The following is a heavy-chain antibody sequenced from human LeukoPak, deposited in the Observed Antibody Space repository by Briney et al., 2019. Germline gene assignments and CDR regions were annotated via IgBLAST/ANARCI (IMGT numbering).Heavy chain of an antibody. Sequence: PGGSLRLSCAASGFTFSSYGMSWVRQAPGKGLEWVSAISGSGGSTYYADSVKGRFTISRDNSKNTLYLQMNSLRAEDTAVYYCAKVSVGGWYLHSIFWGQGTLVTVSS. J-gene: IGHJ4*02. CDR1: GFTFSSYG. V-gene: IGHV3-23*01. CDR3: AKVSVGGWYLHSIF. CDR2: ISGSGGST. D-gene: IGHD6-19*01.